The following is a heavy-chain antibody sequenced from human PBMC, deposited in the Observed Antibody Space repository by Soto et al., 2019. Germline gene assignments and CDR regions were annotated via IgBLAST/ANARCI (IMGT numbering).Heavy chain of an antibody. CDR2: ISSSTTYI. CDR1: GFTFSYYS. CDR3: ARGTVVPAAKIYYYYGMDV. V-gene: IGHV3-21*01. J-gene: IGHJ6*02. Sequence: PGGSLRLSCAASGFTFSYYSMTWVRQSPGRGLEWGSSISSSTTYISYADSVRGRFTISRDNAKNTLYLQMNSLRAEDTAVYYCARGTVVPAAKIYYYYGMDVWGQGTTVTVSS. D-gene: IGHD2-2*01.